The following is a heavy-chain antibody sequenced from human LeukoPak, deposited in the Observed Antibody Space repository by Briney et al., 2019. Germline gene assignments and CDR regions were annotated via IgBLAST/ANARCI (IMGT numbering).Heavy chain of an antibody. V-gene: IGHV4-59*12. D-gene: IGHD3-22*01. Sequence: SETLSLTCTVSGGSISSYYWSWIRQPPGKGLEWIGYIYYSGSTNYNPSLNIPVTISVDTSKNQFSLKLTSVTAADTAVYYCARDFYDSGPFDYWGQGTLVSVSS. CDR1: GGSISSYY. CDR2: IYYSGST. J-gene: IGHJ4*02. CDR3: ARDFYDSGPFDY.